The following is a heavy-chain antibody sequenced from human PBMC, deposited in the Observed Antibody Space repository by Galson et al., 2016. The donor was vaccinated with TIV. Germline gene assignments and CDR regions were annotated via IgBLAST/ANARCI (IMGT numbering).Heavy chain of an antibody. CDR1: GFSFHHYA. J-gene: IGHJ6*03. D-gene: IGHD1-1*01. CDR2: ITWDGDWT. V-gene: IGHV3-43*01. CDR3: AKDYMWKENYFYMHV. Sequence: SLRLSCATSGFSFHHYAMHWVRHRPGKGLEWVSVITWDGDWTYYADSVQGRFTIFRDNSRSSLYLQMDSLRFEDTALYFCAKDYMWKENYFYMHVWGKGTTVTVSS.